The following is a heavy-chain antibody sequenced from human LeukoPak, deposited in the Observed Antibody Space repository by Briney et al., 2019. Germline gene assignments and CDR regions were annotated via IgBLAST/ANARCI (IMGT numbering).Heavy chain of an antibody. CDR2: ISSSSSTI. D-gene: IGHD5-18*01. V-gene: IGHV3-48*02. Sequence: PGRPLRLSCAASGFTFSSYSMNWVRQAPGKGLEWVSYISSSSSTIYYADSVKGRFTISRDNAKNSLYLQMNSLRDEDTAVYYCARDGAFVDTAMVTYYYYGMDVWGQGTTVTVSS. J-gene: IGHJ6*02. CDR3: ARDGAFVDTAMVTYYYYGMDV. CDR1: GFTFSSYS.